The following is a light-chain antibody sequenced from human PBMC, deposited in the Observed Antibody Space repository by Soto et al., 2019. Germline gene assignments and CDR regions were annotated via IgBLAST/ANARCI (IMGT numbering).Light chain of an antibody. CDR2: GAS. V-gene: IGKV3-15*01. CDR3: QHGHNWPLS. Sequence: EIVMTRSPGTLSLSPGERAALSCRASQSINSELDWCQQKPGQPPRLLVYGASTRATGVPARFTVSESGSEFTLTISALQSEDFAVYYCQHGHNWPLSFGQGTRLEI. J-gene: IGKJ2*01. CDR1: QSINSE.